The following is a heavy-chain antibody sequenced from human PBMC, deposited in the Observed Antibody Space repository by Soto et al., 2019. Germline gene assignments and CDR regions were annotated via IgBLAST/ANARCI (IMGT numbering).Heavy chain of an antibody. CDR1: GFTFSSYA. CDR3: AKDRDVDTAMVETFDY. D-gene: IGHD5-18*01. V-gene: IGHV3-23*01. CDR2: ISGSGGST. Sequence: PGGSLRLSCAASGFTFSSYAMSWVRQAPGKGLEWVSAISGSGGSTYYADSVKGRFTISRDNSKNTLYLQMNSLRAEDTAVYYCAKDRDVDTAMVETFDYWGQGTLVTVSS. J-gene: IGHJ4*02.